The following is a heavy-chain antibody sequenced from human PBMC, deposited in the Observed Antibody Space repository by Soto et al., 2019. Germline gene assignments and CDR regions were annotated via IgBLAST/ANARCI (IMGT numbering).Heavy chain of an antibody. D-gene: IGHD2-2*02. CDR2: ISYDGSNK. Sequence: GGSLRLSCAASGFTFSSYAMHWVRQAPGKGLEWVAVISYDGSNKYYADSVKGRFTISRDNSKNTPYLQMNSLRAEDTAVYYCARGYCSSTSCYTTRYYYYGMDVWGQGTTVTVSS. V-gene: IGHV3-30-3*01. CDR3: ARGYCSSTSCYTTRYYYYGMDV. CDR1: GFTFSSYA. J-gene: IGHJ6*02.